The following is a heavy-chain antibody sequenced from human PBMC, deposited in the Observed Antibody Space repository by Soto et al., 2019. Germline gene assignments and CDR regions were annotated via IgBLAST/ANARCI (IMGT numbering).Heavy chain of an antibody. J-gene: IGHJ6*04. V-gene: IGHV3-66*01. CDR3: ARDVGV. Sequence: EMQLVESGGGLVQRGGSLRLSCAASGITVYNNYMSWVRQAPGKGLEWVSVIYSGGSTSYADSVKGRFTISRDGSKNTVYLQMNSLRAEDTAVYYCARDVGVWGRGTTVTLSS. CDR2: IYSGGST. CDR1: GITVYNNY.